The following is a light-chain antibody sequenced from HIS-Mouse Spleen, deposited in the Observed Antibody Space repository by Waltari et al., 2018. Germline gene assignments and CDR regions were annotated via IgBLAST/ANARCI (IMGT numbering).Light chain of an antibody. CDR3: QSADSSGTYHVV. J-gene: IGLJ2*01. CDR2: KDS. V-gene: IGLV3-25*03. Sequence: SYELTQPPSVSVSPGQTARITCPGHALPKQYAYWFQPKPGQAPVLGIYKDSERPSGIPERFSGSSSVTTVTLTISGVQAEDEADYYCQSADSSGTYHVVFGGGTKLTVL. CDR1: ALPKQY.